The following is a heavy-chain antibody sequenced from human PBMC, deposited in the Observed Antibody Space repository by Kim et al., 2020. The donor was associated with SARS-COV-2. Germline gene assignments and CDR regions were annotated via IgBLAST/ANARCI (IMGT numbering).Heavy chain of an antibody. D-gene: IGHD5-18*01. CDR3: ARFKAQLWSTIGAFDI. V-gene: IGHV3-11*03. J-gene: IGHJ3*02. Sequence: SVKGRFTISRDNAKNSLYLQMNSLRAEDTAVYYCARFKAQLWSTIGAFDIWGQGTMVTVSS.